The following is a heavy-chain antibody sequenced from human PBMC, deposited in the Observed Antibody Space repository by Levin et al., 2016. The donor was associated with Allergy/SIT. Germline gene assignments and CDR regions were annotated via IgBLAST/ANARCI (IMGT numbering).Heavy chain of an antibody. D-gene: IGHD6-6*01. CDR2: IYYSGSI. CDR1: GGSVTNDNYY. CDR3: ARRSSSLLYYYYAMDV. V-gene: IGHV4-39*01. Sequence: SETLSLTCTVSGGSVTNDNYYWGWIRQPPGKGLEWIGTIYYSGSIYYNPSLKSRVTISVDTSKNQFTLKLTSVTAADTAVYYCARRSSSLLYYYYAMDVWGQGTTVTVSS. J-gene: IGHJ6*02.